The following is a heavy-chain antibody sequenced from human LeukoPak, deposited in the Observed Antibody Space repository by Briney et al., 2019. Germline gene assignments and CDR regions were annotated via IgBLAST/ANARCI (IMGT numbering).Heavy chain of an antibody. Sequence: SETLSLTCTVSGVSISSDNYYWGWIRPPPGKGLEWIGSIYYSGTTYYNPSLKSRVTISVDTSKNQFSLKLSSVTAADTALYYCAKHYMGSSYNHGLDCWGQGTLVTVSS. CDR1: GVSISSDNYY. J-gene: IGHJ4*02. CDR2: IYYSGTT. D-gene: IGHD3-10*01. CDR3: AKHYMGSSYNHGLDC. V-gene: IGHV4-39*01.